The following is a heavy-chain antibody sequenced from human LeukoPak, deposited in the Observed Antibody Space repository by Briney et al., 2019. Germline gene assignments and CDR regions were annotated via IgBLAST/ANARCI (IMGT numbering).Heavy chain of an antibody. V-gene: IGHV1-18*01. Sequence: ASVKVSFKASGYIFTSYGISWVRQAPGQGLDGMGWISAYNGNTNYAQKLQGRVTMTTDTSTSTAYMELRSLRSDDTAVYYCASGYSGYDYYYYYYMDVWGKGTTVTVSS. D-gene: IGHD5-12*01. CDR3: ASGYSGYDYYYYYYMDV. CDR2: ISAYNGNT. CDR1: GYIFTSYG. J-gene: IGHJ6*03.